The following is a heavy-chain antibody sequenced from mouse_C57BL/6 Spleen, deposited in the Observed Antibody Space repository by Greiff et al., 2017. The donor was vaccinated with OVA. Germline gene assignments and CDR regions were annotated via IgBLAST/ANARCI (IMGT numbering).Heavy chain of an antibody. J-gene: IGHJ3*01. CDR1: GYTFTSYW. D-gene: IGHD2-3*01. Sequence: QVQLQQPGAELVKPGASVKLSCKASGYTFTSYWMQWVKQRPGQGLEWIGEIVPSDSYTNYNQKFKGKATLTVDTSSSTAYMQLSSLTSEDSAVYYCARKGSYDGYYSAWFAYWGQGTLVTVSA. V-gene: IGHV1-50*01. CDR2: IVPSDSYT. CDR3: ARKGSYDGYYSAWFAY.